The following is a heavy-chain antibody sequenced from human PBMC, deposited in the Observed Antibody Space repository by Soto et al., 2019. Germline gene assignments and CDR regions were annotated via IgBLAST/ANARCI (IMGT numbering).Heavy chain of an antibody. CDR3: ARGRGCSTGCHNFDY. Sequence: EVQLVESGGGLVQPGGSLRLSWAASGFTFSSYWMSWVRQAPGKGLEWVANIKQDGSEKYYVDSVKGRFTISRDNAKNSLYLQMNSLRAEDTAVYYCARGRGCSTGCHNFDYWGQGTLVTVSS. CDR1: GFTFSSYW. V-gene: IGHV3-7*01. D-gene: IGHD2-2*01. J-gene: IGHJ4*02. CDR2: IKQDGSEK.